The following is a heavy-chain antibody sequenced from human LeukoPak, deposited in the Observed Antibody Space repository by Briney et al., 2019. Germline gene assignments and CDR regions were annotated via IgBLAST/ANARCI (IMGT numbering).Heavy chain of an antibody. CDR2: IKGDGSEI. Sequence: GGSLRLSCAASGFTFTNYWMSWVRQAPGKGLEWVANIKGDGSEIYYVDSVKGRFSISRDNAKNSLYLQMNSLRAEDTAVYYCAKITSFWGQGALVTVSS. J-gene: IGHJ4*02. CDR3: AKITSF. CDR1: GFTFTNYW. V-gene: IGHV3-7*03. D-gene: IGHD1-14*01.